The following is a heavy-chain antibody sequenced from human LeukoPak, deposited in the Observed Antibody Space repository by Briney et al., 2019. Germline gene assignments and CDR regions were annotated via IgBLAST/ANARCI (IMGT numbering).Heavy chain of an antibody. CDR2: IRYDGSNK. D-gene: IGHD3-10*01. J-gene: IGHJ5*02. V-gene: IGHV3-30*02. Sequence: GGSLRLSCAASGFTFSSYGMHWVRQAPGKGLEWVAFIRYDGSNKYYADSVKGRFTISRDNSKNTLYLQMNSLRAEDTAVYYYAEDPDYYGSGDSWFDPWGQGTLVTVAS. CDR1: GFTFSSYG. CDR3: AEDPDYYGSGDSWFDP.